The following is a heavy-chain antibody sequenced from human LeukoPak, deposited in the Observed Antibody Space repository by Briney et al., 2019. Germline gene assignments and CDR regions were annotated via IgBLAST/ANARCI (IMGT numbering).Heavy chain of an antibody. V-gene: IGHV3-7*01. Sequence: GGSLRLYCPTSQSTFHGSLMNWIRQAPGKGLEWVANMDPTGSQKRYVDSVRGRLTISKDNPGASLYLNMHSLRAEDTAIYYCAICTSATYWGQGTLVTVSS. D-gene: IGHD1-1*01. J-gene: IGHJ4*02. CDR2: MDPTGSQK. CDR3: AICTSATY. CDR1: QSTFHGSL.